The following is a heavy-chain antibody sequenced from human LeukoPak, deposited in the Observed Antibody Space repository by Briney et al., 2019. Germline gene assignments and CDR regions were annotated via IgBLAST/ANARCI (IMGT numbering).Heavy chain of an antibody. V-gene: IGHV4-59*02. D-gene: IGHD3-10*01. CDR1: GGSVSFYY. J-gene: IGHJ6*02. CDR2: IYYSGST. Sequence: SETLSLTCTVSGGSVSFYYWSWIRQPPGTGLEWIGYIYYSGSTNYNPSLKSRVTISVDTSKSQFSLKVSSVTAADTAVYHCARDARGSSYMDVWGQGTTVTVSS. CDR3: ARDARGSSYMDV.